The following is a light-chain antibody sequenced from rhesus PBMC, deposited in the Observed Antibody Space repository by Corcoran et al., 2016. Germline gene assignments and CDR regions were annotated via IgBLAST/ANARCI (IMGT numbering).Light chain of an antibody. Sequence: DIQMTQSPSSLSASVGDRVTITCRASQTISSYLAWYQQKPGKVPKLLIYAASSLESGVPSRFSGSGSGTEFTLTISSLQPEDCATYYCQQHNSHPLTFGGGTKVEIK. J-gene: IGKJ4*01. V-gene: IGKV1-44*02. CDR3: QQHNSHPLT. CDR1: QTISSY. CDR2: AAS.